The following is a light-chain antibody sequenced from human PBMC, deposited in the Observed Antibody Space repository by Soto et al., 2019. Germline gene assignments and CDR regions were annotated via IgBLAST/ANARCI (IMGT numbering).Light chain of an antibody. CDR1: QSVGNN. V-gene: IGKV3-11*01. CDR3: QQHANWPLT. CDR2: EAS. Sequence: EIVLTQSPATLSLSPGERATLSCRASQSVGNNLAWYQRKPGQAPGLLVYEASTRATGIPARFSGSGSGTDFTLTISSLEPEDFAVYYCQQHANWPLTFGGGTKVDI. J-gene: IGKJ4*01.